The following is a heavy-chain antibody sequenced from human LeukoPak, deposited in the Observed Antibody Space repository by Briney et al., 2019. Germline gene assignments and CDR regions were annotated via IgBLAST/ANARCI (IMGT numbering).Heavy chain of an antibody. J-gene: IGHJ4*02. V-gene: IGHV3-33*08. CDR1: GLPFSSYS. D-gene: IGHD4-23*01. CDR3: ARDHDYGGNSPFDY. CDR2: IWYDGSNK. Sequence: GGSLRLFCVVSGLPFSSYSMPGVRQAPGEGLEGVAVIWYDGSNKYYADSVKGRFTISRDNSKNTLYLQMNSLRAEDTAVYYCARDHDYGGNSPFDYWGQGTLVTVSS.